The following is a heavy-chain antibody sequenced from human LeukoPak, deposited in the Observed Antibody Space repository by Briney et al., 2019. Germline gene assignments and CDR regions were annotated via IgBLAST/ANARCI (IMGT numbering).Heavy chain of an antibody. CDR3: AKDSAPMTTVKTTFDY. Sequence: GGSLRLSCAASGFTFDDYAMHWVRQAPGKGLEWVSLVSGDGDSADYADSVKGRFTISRDNSKNSLHPHINNLRTEDTAFYYCAKDSAPMTTVKTTFDYWGQGTSVTVSS. J-gene: IGHJ4*02. CDR1: GFTFDDYA. V-gene: IGHV3-43*02. D-gene: IGHD4-17*01. CDR2: VSGDGDSA.